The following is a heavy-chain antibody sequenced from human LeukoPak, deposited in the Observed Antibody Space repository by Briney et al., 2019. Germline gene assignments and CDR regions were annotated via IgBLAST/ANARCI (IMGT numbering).Heavy chain of an antibody. V-gene: IGHV3-48*03. Sequence: PGGSLRLSCAASGFTFSNYEMNWVRQAPGKGLEWVSYIGTSGSTIYYADSVKGRFTISRDNAKNSLYLQMHSLRAEDTAVYYCAREPRDAYSQNFDYWGQGTLVTVSS. CDR1: GFTFSNYE. CDR3: AREPRDAYSQNFDY. D-gene: IGHD5-24*01. CDR2: IGTSGSTI. J-gene: IGHJ4*02.